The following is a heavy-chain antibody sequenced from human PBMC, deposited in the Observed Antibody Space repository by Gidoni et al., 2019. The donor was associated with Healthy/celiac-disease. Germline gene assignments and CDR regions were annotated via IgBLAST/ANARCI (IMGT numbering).Heavy chain of an antibody. CDR1: GFTFDDYA. J-gene: IGHJ4*02. CDR2: ISWNSGSI. CDR3: AKDRRGGSFRWAFDY. V-gene: IGHV3-9*01. D-gene: IGHD1-26*01. Sequence: EVQLVESGGGLVQPGRSLRISCAASGFTFDDYAMHWVRQAPGKGLEWVSGISWNSGSIGYADSVKGRFTISRDNAKNSLYLQMNSLRAEDTALYYCAKDRRGGSFRWAFDYWGQGTLVTVSS.